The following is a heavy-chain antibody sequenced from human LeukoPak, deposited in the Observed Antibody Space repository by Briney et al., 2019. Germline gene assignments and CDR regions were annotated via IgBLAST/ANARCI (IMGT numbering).Heavy chain of an antibody. CDR3: ARERSTVFTRDV. D-gene: IGHD4-17*01. V-gene: IGHV3-74*01. Sequence: GGSLRLSCAASGFSFSRYWMHWVRQAPGKGLEWVARIYLDGSSTSHADCVRGRFTISRDNAKNTLYLQVNSLRAEDTAVYYCARERSTVFTRDVWGKGTTVTVSS. J-gene: IGHJ6*04. CDR1: GFSFSRYW. CDR2: IYLDGSST.